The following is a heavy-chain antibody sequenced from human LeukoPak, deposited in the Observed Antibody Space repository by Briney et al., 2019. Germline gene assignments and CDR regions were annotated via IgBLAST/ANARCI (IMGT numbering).Heavy chain of an antibody. CDR2: ISGSGGST. Sequence: GGSLRLFCAVSGFTVTNRYMTWVRQAPGEGLEWVSAISGSGGSTYYADSVKGRFTIARDNSKNTLYMQTNSLRAEDTAVYYCAKGGSGWYLGFDYWGQGTLVTVSS. CDR3: AKGGSGWYLGFDY. V-gene: IGHV3-23*01. CDR1: GFTVTNRY. D-gene: IGHD6-19*01. J-gene: IGHJ4*02.